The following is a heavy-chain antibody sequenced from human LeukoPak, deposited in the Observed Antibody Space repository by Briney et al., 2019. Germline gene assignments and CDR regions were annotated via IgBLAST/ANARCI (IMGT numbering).Heavy chain of an antibody. CDR1: GFTFSSYD. J-gene: IGHJ4*02. CDR3: ARARKESNYDILTGYFNIYYFDY. D-gene: IGHD3-9*01. CDR2: IGTAGDT. Sequence: GGSLRLSCAASGFTFSSYDMHWVRQATGKGLEWVSAIGTAGDTYYPGSVKGRFTIPREIAKNSLYLQMNSLRAGDTAVYYCARARKESNYDILTGYFNIYYFDYWGQGTLVTVSS. V-gene: IGHV3-13*01.